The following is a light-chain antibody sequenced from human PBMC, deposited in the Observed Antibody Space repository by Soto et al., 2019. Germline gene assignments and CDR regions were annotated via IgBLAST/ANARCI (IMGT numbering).Light chain of an antibody. CDR3: CSYAGSKEV. Sequence: QSALTQPDSVSGSPGQSITISCTGTSSDVGSYNLVSWYQQHPGKAPKLMIYEGSKRPSGVSNRFSGSKSGNTASLTISGLQAEDEADYYCCSYAGSKEVFGGGTKLTVL. V-gene: IGLV2-23*01. CDR2: EGS. J-gene: IGLJ2*01. CDR1: SSDVGSYNL.